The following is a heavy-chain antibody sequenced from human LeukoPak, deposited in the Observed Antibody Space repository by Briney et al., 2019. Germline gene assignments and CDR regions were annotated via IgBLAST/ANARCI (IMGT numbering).Heavy chain of an antibody. CDR2: ISGDGITT. J-gene: IGHJ4*02. CDR3: AKDHVYGGADD. Sequence: PGRSLRLSCAASGFTFNRYAMHWVRQAPGKCLEWVGLISGDGITTYYLDSVKGRFTISRDNSKNSLYLHMNSLRSEDTALYYCAKDHVYGGADDWGQGTLVTVSS. V-gene: IGHV3-43*02. CDR1: GFTFNRYA. D-gene: IGHD4-23*01.